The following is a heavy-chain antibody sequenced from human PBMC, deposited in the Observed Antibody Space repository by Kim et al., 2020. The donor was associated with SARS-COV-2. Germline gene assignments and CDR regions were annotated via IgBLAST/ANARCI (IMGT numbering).Heavy chain of an antibody. J-gene: IGHJ4*02. CDR3: ARDDDFWSGAGDY. D-gene: IGHD3-3*01. V-gene: IGHV1-18*01. Sequence: ASVKVSCKASGYTFSSYGIIWVRQAPGQGLEWMGWISPYNGDTKYAQKLQGRVTMTTDTSTSAAYMELRTLRSDDTAVYYCARDDDFWSGAGDYWGQGTLVSVSS. CDR1: GYTFSSYG. CDR2: ISPYNGDT.